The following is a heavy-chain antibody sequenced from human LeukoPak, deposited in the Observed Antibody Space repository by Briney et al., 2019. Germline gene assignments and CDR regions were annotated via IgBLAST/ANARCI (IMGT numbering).Heavy chain of an antibody. CDR2: IDPNSGGT. CDR1: GYSFTDYY. D-gene: IGHD3-16*01. V-gene: IGHV1-2*02. CDR3: ARADRLHGGPYLIGP. J-gene: IGHJ5*02. Sequence: ASVKVSCKTSGYSFTDYYMHWVRQAPGQGLEWMGWIDPNSGGTSSAQKFQGRITMTRDTSITTVYMEVSWLTSDDTAIYYCARADRLHGGPYLIGPWGQGTLVTVSS.